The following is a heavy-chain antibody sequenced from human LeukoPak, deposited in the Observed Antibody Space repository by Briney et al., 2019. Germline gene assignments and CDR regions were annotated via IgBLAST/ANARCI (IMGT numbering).Heavy chain of an antibody. V-gene: IGHV4-59*01. CDR2: IYYSGST. Sequence: PSETLSLTCTVSGGSISSYYWSWIRQPPGKGLEWIGYIYYSGSTNYNPSLKSRVTISVDTSKNQFSLKLSSVTAADTAVYYCARLADCGGDCYAYYYYYYMDVWGKGTTVTVSS. J-gene: IGHJ6*03. CDR1: GGSISSYY. D-gene: IGHD2-21*02. CDR3: ARLADCGGDCYAYYYYYYMDV.